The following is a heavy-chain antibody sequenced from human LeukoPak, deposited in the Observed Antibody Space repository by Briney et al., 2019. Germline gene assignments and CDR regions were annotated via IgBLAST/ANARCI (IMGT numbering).Heavy chain of an antibody. J-gene: IGHJ5*02. CDR3: ASHRYYDFWSGYYPETFDP. D-gene: IGHD3-3*01. CDR2: ISSSSSYI. CDR1: GFTFSSYS. V-gene: IGHV3-21*01. Sequence: GGSLRLSCAASGFTFSSYSMDWVRQAPGKGLEWVSSISSSSSYIYYADSVKGRFTISRDNAKNSLYLQMNSLRAEDTAVYYCASHRYYDFWSGYYPETFDPWGQGTLVTVSS.